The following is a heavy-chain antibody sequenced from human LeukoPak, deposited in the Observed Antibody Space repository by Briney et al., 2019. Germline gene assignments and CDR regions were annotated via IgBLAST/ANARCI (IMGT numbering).Heavy chain of an antibody. Sequence: SETLSLTCTVSGGSISSYYWSWIRQPPGKGLEWIGYIYYSGSTNYNPSLKSRVTISVDTSKNQFSLKLSSVTAADTAVYYCASGRTRTRNFDYWGQGTLVTVSS. CDR2: IYYSGST. J-gene: IGHJ4*02. V-gene: IGHV4-59*12. D-gene: IGHD1-26*01. CDR1: GGSISSYY. CDR3: ASGRTRTRNFDY.